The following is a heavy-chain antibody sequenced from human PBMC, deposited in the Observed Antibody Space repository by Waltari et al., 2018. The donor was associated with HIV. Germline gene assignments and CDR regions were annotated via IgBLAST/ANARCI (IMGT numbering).Heavy chain of an antibody. CDR1: GFTFSSYA. Sequence: QVQLVESGGGVVQPARSLRLSCAASGFTFSSYAMHWVRQAPGKGLEWVAVISYDGSNKYYADSVKGRFTISRDNSKNTLYLQMNSLRAEDTAVYYCASGYYDSSGYPARDYWGQGTLVTVSS. J-gene: IGHJ4*02. V-gene: IGHV3-30-3*01. D-gene: IGHD3-22*01. CDR3: ASGYYDSSGYPARDY. CDR2: ISYDGSNK.